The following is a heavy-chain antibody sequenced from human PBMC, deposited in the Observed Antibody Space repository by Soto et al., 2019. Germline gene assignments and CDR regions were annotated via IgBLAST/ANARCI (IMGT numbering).Heavy chain of an antibody. J-gene: IGHJ6*03. CDR1: GYTFTSYY. CDR3: ARGVVPATKYYMDV. CDR2: MNPNSGNT. D-gene: IGHD2-2*01. Sequence: ASVKVSCKASGYTFTSYYINWVRQATGQGLEWMGWMNPNSGNTGFAQKFQGRVTMTRNTSISTAYMELSSLRSEDTAVYYCARGVVPATKYYMDVWGKGTTVTVSS. V-gene: IGHV1-8*01.